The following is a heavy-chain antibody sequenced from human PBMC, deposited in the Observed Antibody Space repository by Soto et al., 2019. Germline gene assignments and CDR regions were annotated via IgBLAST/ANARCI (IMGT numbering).Heavy chain of an antibody. Sequence: QVQLVESGGGVVQPGRSLRLSCAASGFTFSSYGMHWVRQAPGKGLEWVAVISHDGTNKYEADSVKGRFTTSRDNSKNTLYLQMNSLRVEDTAVYYCARGHGPYYDCWAEDYWGQGTLVTVSS. D-gene: IGHD3-3*01. CDR3: ARGHGPYYDCWAEDY. J-gene: IGHJ4*02. CDR2: ISHDGTNK. CDR1: GFTFSSYG. V-gene: IGHV3-30*03.